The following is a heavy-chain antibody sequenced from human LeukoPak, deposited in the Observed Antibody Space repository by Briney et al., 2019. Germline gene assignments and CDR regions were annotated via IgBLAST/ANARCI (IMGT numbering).Heavy chain of an antibody. V-gene: IGHV3-7*01. J-gene: IGHJ4*02. Sequence: GGSLRLSCAASGFTFGIYWMNWVRQAPGKGLEWVANIKGDGSEKKFMDSVKGRFTISRDNAKSSLYLQMNSLRAEDTAEYYCARGRDFFSGSYLYYFDYWGQGTLVTVSS. CDR2: IKGDGSEK. D-gene: IGHD3-10*01. CDR3: ARGRDFFSGSYLYYFDY. CDR1: GFTFGIYW.